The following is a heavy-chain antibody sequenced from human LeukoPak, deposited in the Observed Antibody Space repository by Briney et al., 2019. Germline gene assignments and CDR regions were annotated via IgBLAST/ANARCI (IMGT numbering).Heavy chain of an antibody. J-gene: IGHJ3*02. D-gene: IGHD1-26*01. CDR2: TYYRSEWYN. CDR1: VDSVSINDAT. V-gene: IGHV6-1*01. Sequence: SQTLSLTFALSVDSVSINDATWNWIRQSPSRGLEWLGRTYYRSEWYNNYAVSVKSRITINPDTSKNQFSLQLNSVTPEDTALYYCARGGVGSKNNVFDIWGQGTMVTVSS. CDR3: ARGGVGSKNNVFDI.